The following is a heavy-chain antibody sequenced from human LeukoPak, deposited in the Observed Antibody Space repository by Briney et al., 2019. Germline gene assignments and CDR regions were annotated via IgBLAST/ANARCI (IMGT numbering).Heavy chain of an antibody. D-gene: IGHD2-2*01. CDR2: IYYSGST. Sequence: SETLSLTCTVSGGSISSGGYYWSWIRQHPGKGLEWIGYIYYSGSTYYNPSLKSRVTISVYTSKNQFSLKLSSVTAADTGVYYCARRFGLVCSSTSCAPQNWFDPWGQGTLVTVSS. CDR3: ARRFGLVCSSTSCAPQNWFDP. J-gene: IGHJ5*02. V-gene: IGHV4-31*03. CDR1: GGSISSGGYY.